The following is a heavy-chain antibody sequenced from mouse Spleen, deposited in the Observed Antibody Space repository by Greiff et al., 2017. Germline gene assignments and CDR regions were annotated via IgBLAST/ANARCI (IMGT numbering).Heavy chain of an antibody. D-gene: IGHD3-3*01. Sequence: EVQVVESGGGLVKRGGSLKLSCAASGFTFSSYAMSWVRQTPEKRLEWVATISSGGGNTYYPDSVKGRFTISRDNAKNTLYLQMSSLKSEDTAMYYCARQGGTWGWFAYWGQGTLVTVSA. J-gene: IGHJ3*01. CDR2: ISSGGGNT. CDR3: ARQGGTWGWFAY. V-gene: IGHV5-9-3*01. CDR1: GFTFSSYA.